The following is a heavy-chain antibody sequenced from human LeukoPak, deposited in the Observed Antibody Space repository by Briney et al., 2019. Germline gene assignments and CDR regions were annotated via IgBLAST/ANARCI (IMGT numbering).Heavy chain of an antibody. V-gene: IGHV3-23*01. CDR1: GFTVSSNH. CDR3: AKESPQFDY. CDR2: IPSSGSTI. Sequence: TGGSLRLSCAASGFTVSSNHMSWVRQAPGKGLEWISYIPSSGSTIYYADSVKGRFTISRDNSKNTLYLQMNSLRAEDTAVYYCAKESPQFDYWGQGTLVTVS. J-gene: IGHJ4*02.